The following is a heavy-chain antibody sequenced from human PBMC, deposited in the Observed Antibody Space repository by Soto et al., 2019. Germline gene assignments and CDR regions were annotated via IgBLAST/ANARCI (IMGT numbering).Heavy chain of an antibody. Sequence: SSETLSLTCTVSRGSISSSSYYWGWIRQPPGKGLEWIGSIYYSGSTYYNPSLKSRVTISVDTSKNQFSLKLSSVTAADTAVYYCARIRYSSGWYDYWGQGTQVT. D-gene: IGHD6-19*01. CDR1: RGSISSSSYY. V-gene: IGHV4-39*01. J-gene: IGHJ4*02. CDR3: ARIRYSSGWYDY. CDR2: IYYSGST.